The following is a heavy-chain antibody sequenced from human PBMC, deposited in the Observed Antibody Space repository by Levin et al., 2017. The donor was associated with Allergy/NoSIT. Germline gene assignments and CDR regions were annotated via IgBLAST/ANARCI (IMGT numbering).Heavy chain of an antibody. CDR2: INAGNGDT. CDR1: GYTFTSYL. Sequence: RASVKVSCKSSGYTFTSYLIHWVRQAPGQSLEWMGWINAGNGDTKYSPKFQDRVTITMATSASTTYMDLSTLSFEDTAVYYCARDSRQATTNWFDPWGQGTLVIVSS. V-gene: IGHV1-3*01. J-gene: IGHJ5*02. CDR3: ARDSRQATTNWFDP. D-gene: IGHD1-1*01.